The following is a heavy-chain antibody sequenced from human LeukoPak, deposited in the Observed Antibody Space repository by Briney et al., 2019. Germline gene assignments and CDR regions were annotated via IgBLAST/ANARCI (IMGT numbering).Heavy chain of an antibody. CDR1: GFTFSSYE. V-gene: IGHV3-30*18. Sequence: PGGSLRLSCAASGFTFSSYEMNWVRQTPNKGLEWVALISYDGTNKYYADSVKGRFTISRDNSKNTLYLQMDSLRAEDTAVYYCAKDRSGMGYYFDFWGQGTLVTVSS. J-gene: IGHJ4*02. D-gene: IGHD1-26*01. CDR2: ISYDGTNK. CDR3: AKDRSGMGYYFDF.